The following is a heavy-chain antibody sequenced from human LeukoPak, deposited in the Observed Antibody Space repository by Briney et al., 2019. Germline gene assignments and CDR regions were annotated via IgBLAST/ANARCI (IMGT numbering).Heavy chain of an antibody. V-gene: IGHV4-30-4*01. Sequence: PSETLSLTCTVSGGSISSGDYYWSWIRQPPGKGLEWIGYIYYSGSTYYNPSLKSRVTISVDTSKNQFSLKLSSVTAADTAVYYCARVVVGLHSWDYDILTGTRPRWFDPWGQGTLVTVSS. CDR1: GGSISSGDYY. CDR3: ARVVVGLHSWDYDILTGTRPRWFDP. D-gene: IGHD3-9*01. CDR2: IYYSGST. J-gene: IGHJ5*02.